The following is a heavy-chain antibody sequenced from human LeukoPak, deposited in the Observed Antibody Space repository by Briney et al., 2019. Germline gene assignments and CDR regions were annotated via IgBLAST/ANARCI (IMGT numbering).Heavy chain of an antibody. J-gene: IGHJ4*02. CDR1: GFTFSSYW. V-gene: IGHV3-23*01. CDR2: ISGSGGST. CDR3: AKDDVGGSYRHDY. Sequence: GGSLRPSCAASGFTFSSYWMSWVRQAPGKGLEWVSAISGSGGSTYYADSVKGRFTISRDNSKNTLYLQMNSLRAEDTAVYYCAKDDVGGSYRHDYWGQGTLVTVSS. D-gene: IGHD3-16*02.